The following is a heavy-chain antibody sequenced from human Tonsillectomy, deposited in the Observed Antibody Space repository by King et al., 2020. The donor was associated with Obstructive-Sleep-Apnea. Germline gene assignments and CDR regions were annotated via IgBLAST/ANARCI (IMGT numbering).Heavy chain of an antibody. Sequence: VQLVESGAEVKKPGASVKVSCKASGYTFTGYSMHWVRQAPGQGLEWMGWINPHSGFTKYAQRFQGRVTMTRDTSISTAYMELSRVRSDDTAVYYCARDLDTVVVPAAGDYWGQGTLVTVSS. J-gene: IGHJ4*02. D-gene: IGHD2-2*03. V-gene: IGHV1-2*02. CDR1: GYTFTGYS. CDR3: ARDLDTVVVPAAGDY. CDR2: INPHSGFT.